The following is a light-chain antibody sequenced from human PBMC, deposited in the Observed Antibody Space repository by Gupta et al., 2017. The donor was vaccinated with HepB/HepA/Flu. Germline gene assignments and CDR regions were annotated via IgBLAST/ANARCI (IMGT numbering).Light chain of an antibody. V-gene: IGKV1-5*03. J-gene: IGKJ2*01. Sequence: DIQMTQSPSTLSASVGDRVTITCRASQSISSWLAWYQQKPGKAPKLLIYKASRVESGVPSRFSGSGSGTXFTLTIXSLQPDDFATYYCQHENSSPFTFGXGTKMEIK. CDR1: QSISSW. CDR2: KAS. CDR3: QHENSSPFT.